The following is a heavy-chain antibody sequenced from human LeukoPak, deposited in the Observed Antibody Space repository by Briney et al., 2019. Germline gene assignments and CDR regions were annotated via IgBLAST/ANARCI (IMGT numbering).Heavy chain of an antibody. Sequence: PGGSLRLSCAASGFTFSSYGMDWVRQAPGKGLEWVAVIWYDGSNKYYADSVKGRFTISRDNSKNTLYLQMNSLRAEDTAVYYCAKALPWCGGDCYPDYWGQGTLVTVSS. CDR1: GFTFSSYG. V-gene: IGHV3-33*06. CDR3: AKALPWCGGDCYPDY. J-gene: IGHJ4*02. D-gene: IGHD2-21*02. CDR2: IWYDGSNK.